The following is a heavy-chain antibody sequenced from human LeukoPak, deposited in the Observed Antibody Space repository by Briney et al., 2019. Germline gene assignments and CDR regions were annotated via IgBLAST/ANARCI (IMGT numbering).Heavy chain of an antibody. Sequence: PSETLSLTCAVYGGSFSGYYWSWIRQPPGKGLEWIGEINHSGSTNYNPSLKSRVTISVDTSKNQFSLKLSSVTAADTAVYYCASPGYSSGWSVFDYWGQGTLVTVSS. CDR1: GGSFSGYY. J-gene: IGHJ4*02. D-gene: IGHD6-19*01. CDR2: INHSGST. V-gene: IGHV4-34*01. CDR3: ASPGYSSGWSVFDY.